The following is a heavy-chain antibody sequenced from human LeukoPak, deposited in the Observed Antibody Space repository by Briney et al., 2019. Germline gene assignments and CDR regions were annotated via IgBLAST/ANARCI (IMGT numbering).Heavy chain of an antibody. D-gene: IGHD2-15*01. CDR2: IYYSGST. Sequence: TSETLSLTCTVSGGSISSRSYYWGWIRQPPGKGLEWIGNIYYSGSTYYNPSLKSRVTISVDTSKNQFSLKLSSVTAADTAVYYCARARACSGGSCYSGFDYWGQGTLVTVSS. J-gene: IGHJ4*02. CDR1: GGSISSRSYY. V-gene: IGHV4-39*07. CDR3: ARARACSGGSCYSGFDY.